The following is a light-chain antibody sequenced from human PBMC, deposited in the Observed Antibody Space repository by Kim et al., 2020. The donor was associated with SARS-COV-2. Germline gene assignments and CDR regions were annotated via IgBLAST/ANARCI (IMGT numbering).Light chain of an antibody. CDR3: QQSDNTPLT. V-gene: IGKV1-39*01. J-gene: IGKJ4*01. CDR1: QSINIH. Sequence: ASVADRVTITCQASQSINIHMNWYLQKPGKAPKLLIYGASSLENGVPARFSGSRSGTVITLTISSLQPEDFGTYYCQQSDNTPLTFAGGTKVDIK. CDR2: GAS.